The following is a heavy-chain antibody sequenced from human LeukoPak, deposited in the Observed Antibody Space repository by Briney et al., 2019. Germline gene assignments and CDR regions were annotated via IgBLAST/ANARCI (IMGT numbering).Heavy chain of an antibody. V-gene: IGHV3-48*03. D-gene: IGHD4-17*01. CDR3: ARDARKFGDYGDYSYYHDYYMDV. J-gene: IGHJ6*03. Sequence: GGSLRLSCAVSEFTFSSYDMNWVRQAPGKGLEWVSYISSSGTTKHYADSVKGRFSISRDNAKNSLYLQMNSLRVEDTAVYYCARDARKFGDYGDYSYYHDYYMDVSGKGTTVTVSS. CDR1: EFTFSSYD. CDR2: ISSSGTTK.